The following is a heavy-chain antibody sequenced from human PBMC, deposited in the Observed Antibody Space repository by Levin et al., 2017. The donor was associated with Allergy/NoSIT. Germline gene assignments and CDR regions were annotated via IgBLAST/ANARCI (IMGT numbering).Heavy chain of an antibody. CDR1: GGSITSGDNY. Sequence: SETLSLTCTLSGGSITSGDNYWGWIRQSPGKGLEWIGSIYYSGRTYYNPSLKSRVTISVDTSKNQFSLTLSSVTAADTAVYFCTKEDQSATDNAFHIWGQGTMVTVSS. CDR2: IYYSGRT. J-gene: IGHJ3*02. V-gene: IGHV4-39*07. CDR3: TKEDQSATDNAFHI. D-gene: IGHD2-2*01.